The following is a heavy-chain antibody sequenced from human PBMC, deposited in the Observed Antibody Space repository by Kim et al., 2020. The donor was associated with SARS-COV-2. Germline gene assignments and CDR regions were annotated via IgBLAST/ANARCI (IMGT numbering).Heavy chain of an antibody. D-gene: IGHD2-8*01. CDR3: AWDRSAVYCGCWDDC. Sequence: ADSVKGRFTMSRDNSKNTLYLQVDCLRAEGTAVYYCAWDRSAVYCGCWDDCWGQGTLVTFSS. V-gene: IGHV3-30*05. J-gene: IGHJ4*02.